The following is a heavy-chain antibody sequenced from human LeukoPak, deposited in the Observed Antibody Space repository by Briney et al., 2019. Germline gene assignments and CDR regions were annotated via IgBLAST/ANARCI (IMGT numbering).Heavy chain of an antibody. D-gene: IGHD1-26*01. Sequence: SETLSLTCTVSGGSISSYYWSWIRQPPGKGLEWIGYIYYSGSTNYNPSLKSRVTISVDTSKNQFSLKLSSVTAADTAVYYCARGSIVGASPPFDYWGQGTLVTVSS. V-gene: IGHV4-59*08. J-gene: IGHJ4*02. CDR2: IYYSGST. CDR3: ARGSIVGASPPFDY. CDR1: GGSISSYY.